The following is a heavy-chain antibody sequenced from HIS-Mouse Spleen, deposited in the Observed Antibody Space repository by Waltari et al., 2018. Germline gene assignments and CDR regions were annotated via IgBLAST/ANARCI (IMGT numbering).Heavy chain of an antibody. J-gene: IGHJ4*02. CDR1: FTFSSYA. CDR2: ISGSGGST. V-gene: IGHV3-23*01. D-gene: IGHD5-18*01. CDR3: AKDDTAMVTASFDY. Sequence: FTFSSYAMSWVRQAPGKGLEWVSAISGSGGSTYYADSVKGRFTISRDNSKNTLYLQMNSLRAEDTAVYYCAKDDTAMVTASFDYWGQGTLVTVSS.